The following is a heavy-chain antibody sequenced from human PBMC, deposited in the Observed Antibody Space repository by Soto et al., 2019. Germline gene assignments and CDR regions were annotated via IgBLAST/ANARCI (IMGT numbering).Heavy chain of an antibody. CDR2: INPNSGGT. CDR3: ARELLYCSGGSCYPNYYYYYGMDV. V-gene: IGHV1-2*04. J-gene: IGHJ6*02. Sequence: ASVKVSCKASGYTFTGYYMHWVRQAPGQGLEWMGWINPNSGGTNYAQKFQGWVTMTRDTSISTAYMELSRLRSDDTAVYYCARELLYCSGGSCYPNYYYYYGMDVWGQGTTVTV. D-gene: IGHD2-15*01. CDR1: GYTFTGYY.